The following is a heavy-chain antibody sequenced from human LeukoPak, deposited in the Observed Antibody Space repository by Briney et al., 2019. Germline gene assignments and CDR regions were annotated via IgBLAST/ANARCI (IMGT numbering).Heavy chain of an antibody. CDR2: IYYSGST. J-gene: IGHJ3*02. Sequence: PSETLSLTCTVSGGSISSSSYYWGWIRQPPGKGLEWIGSIYYSGSTYYNPSLKSRVTISVDTSKNQFSLKLSSVTAADTAVYYCARVSLRWIQLSSSPGAAFDIWGQGTMVTVSS. CDR3: ARVSLRWIQLSSSPGAAFDI. V-gene: IGHV4-39*07. D-gene: IGHD5-18*01. CDR1: GGSISSSSYY.